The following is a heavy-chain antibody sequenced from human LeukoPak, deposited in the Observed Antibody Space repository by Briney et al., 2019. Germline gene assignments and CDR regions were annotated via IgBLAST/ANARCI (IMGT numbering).Heavy chain of an antibody. CDR1: GGSISSGSYY. V-gene: IGHV4-61*02. J-gene: IGHJ2*01. CDR3: AGIGWYFDL. D-gene: IGHD3-10*01. CDR2: IYSTGST. Sequence: RTSETLSLTCIVSGGSISSGSYYWSWIRQPAGKGLEWIGRIYSTGSTSYNPSLKSRVTISVDTPKNQFSLKLSSMTAADTAVYYCAGIGWYFDLWGRGTLVTVSS.